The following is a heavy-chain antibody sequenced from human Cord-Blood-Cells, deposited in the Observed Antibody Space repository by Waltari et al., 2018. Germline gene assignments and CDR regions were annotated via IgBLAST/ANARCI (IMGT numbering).Heavy chain of an antibody. Sequence: EVQLVESGGGLVQPGGSLRLSCAASGFTFSGHWMSWVRQAPGKGLEWVANIKQDGSEKYYVDSVKGRFTISRDNAKNSLYLQMNSLRAEDTAVYYCARDSNGNFDYWGQGTLVTVSS. J-gene: IGHJ4*02. V-gene: IGHV3-7*01. D-gene: IGHD3-22*01. CDR2: IKQDGSEK. CDR3: ARDSNGNFDY. CDR1: GFTFSGHW.